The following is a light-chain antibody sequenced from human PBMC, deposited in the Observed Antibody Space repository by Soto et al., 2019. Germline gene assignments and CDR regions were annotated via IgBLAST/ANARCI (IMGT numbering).Light chain of an antibody. CDR2: DVT. Sequence: QSALTQPRSVSGSPGQSVTISCTGTSTDVGGYNYVSWYQQHPGKAPRLVIYDVTKRPSGVPDRFSGSKSGNTASLTISGLQAEDETDYYCCSYTASYTGVFGGGTKLTVL. V-gene: IGLV2-11*01. CDR1: STDVGGYNY. J-gene: IGLJ3*02. CDR3: CSYTASYTGV.